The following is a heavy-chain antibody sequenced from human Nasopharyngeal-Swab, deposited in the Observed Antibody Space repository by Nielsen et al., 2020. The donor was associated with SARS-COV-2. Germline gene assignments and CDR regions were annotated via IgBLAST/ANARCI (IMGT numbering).Heavy chain of an antibody. CDR3: ARGIGVLRFLEWSHMDV. J-gene: IGHJ6*03. Sequence: ASVKVSCKASGYTFTSYYMHWVRQAPGQGLEWMGIINPSGGSTSYAQKFLGRVTMTRDTSTSTVYMELSSLRSEDTAVYYCARGIGVLRFLEWSHMDVWGKGTTVTVSS. CDR2: INPSGGST. V-gene: IGHV1-46*01. CDR1: GYTFTSYY. D-gene: IGHD3-3*01.